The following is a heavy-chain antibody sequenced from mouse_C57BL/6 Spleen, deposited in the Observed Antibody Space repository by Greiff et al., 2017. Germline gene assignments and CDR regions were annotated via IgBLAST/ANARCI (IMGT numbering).Heavy chain of an antibody. CDR1: GYTFTSYW. CDR3: AREYSFYDGYLYWYFDV. V-gene: IGHV1-55*01. CDR2: IYPGSGST. J-gene: IGHJ1*03. D-gene: IGHD2-3*01. Sequence: QVQLQQSGAELVKPGASVKMSCKASGYTFTSYWITWVKQRPGQGLEWIGDIYPGSGSTNYNEKFKSKATLTVDTSSSTAYMQLSSLTSEVSAVYYGAREYSFYDGYLYWYFDVWGTGTTVTVSS.